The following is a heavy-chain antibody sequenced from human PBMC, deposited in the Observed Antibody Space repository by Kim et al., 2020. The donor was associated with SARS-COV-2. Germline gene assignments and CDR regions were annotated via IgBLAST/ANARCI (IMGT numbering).Heavy chain of an antibody. CDR3: AKESRGARTANSFDY. CDR1: GFIFNNYA. V-gene: IGHV3-23*01. D-gene: IGHD1-1*01. Sequence: GGSLRLSCAASGFIFNNYAMSWVRQGPGKGLEWISAISETGKSTYYADSVRGRFTISRDNAKNMLYIKLNNLRAEDTARYYCAKESRGARTANSFDYWGQGTPVTVSS. CDR2: ISETGKST. J-gene: IGHJ4*02.